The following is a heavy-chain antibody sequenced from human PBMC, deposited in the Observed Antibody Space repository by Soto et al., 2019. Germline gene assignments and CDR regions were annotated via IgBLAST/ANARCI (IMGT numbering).Heavy chain of an antibody. Sequence: GGPLRLFCAASWFTFKNFGIHWVRQAPGEGMEYVSAISSNGGSTYYANSVKGRFTISRDNSKNTLYLQMGSLRAEDMAVYYCARTQTPTYIILSAFDIWGQGTMVTVSS. CDR1: WFTFKNFG. J-gene: IGHJ3*02. CDR3: ARTQTPTYIILSAFDI. CDR2: ISSNGGST. V-gene: IGHV3-64*01. D-gene: IGHD1-20*01.